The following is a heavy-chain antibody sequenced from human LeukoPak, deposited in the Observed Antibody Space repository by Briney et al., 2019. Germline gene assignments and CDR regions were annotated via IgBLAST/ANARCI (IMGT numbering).Heavy chain of an antibody. CDR1: GGSISGHY. V-gene: IGHV4-4*07. D-gene: IGHD3-10*01. CDR3: AKGGESSLPFDY. J-gene: IGHJ4*02. Sequence: ETSETLSLTCTVSGGSISGHYWSWIRQPAGKEPEWIGRVHTTGGTNYNPSLKSRLTMSVDTSKNQFSLHLTSVTAADTAVYYCAKGGESSLPFDYWGQGTLVTVSS. CDR2: VHTTGGT.